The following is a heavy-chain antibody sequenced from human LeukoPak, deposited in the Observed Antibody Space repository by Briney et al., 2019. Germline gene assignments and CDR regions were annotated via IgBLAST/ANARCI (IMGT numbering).Heavy chain of an antibody. D-gene: IGHD5-12*01. J-gene: IGHJ4*02. CDR3: ARESAYSGNADFDY. V-gene: IGHV3-48*03. CDR1: GFIFSAHE. CDR2: ISSNGKSR. Sequence: KTGGSLRLSREVSGFIFSAHEMNWVRQAPGKGLEWISYISSNGKSRYYADSVKGRFTISRDNAKNSLYLQMNSLTVEDTAVYYCARESAYSGNADFDYWGQGTLVTVSS.